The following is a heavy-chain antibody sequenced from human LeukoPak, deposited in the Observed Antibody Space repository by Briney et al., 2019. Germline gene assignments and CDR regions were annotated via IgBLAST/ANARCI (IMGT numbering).Heavy chain of an antibody. D-gene: IGHD3-22*01. CDR1: GGSFSAYY. CDR2: VNHSGST. CDR3: ARKFGVVVTTFDY. Sequence: PSETLSLTCAVYGGSFSAYYWIWIRQPPGKGLEWIGEVNHSGSTNYNPSLKSRVTISVDTSKNQFSLKMSSVTAADTAVYFCARKFGVVVTTFDYWGQGILVTLSS. J-gene: IGHJ4*02. V-gene: IGHV4-34*01.